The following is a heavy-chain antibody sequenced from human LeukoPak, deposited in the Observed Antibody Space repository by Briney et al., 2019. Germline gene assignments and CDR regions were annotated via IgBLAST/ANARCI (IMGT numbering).Heavy chain of an antibody. CDR3: ARGTVVTANDY. CDR2: IYYSGST. D-gene: IGHD4-23*01. V-gene: IGHV4-59*01. Sequence: SETLSLTCTVSGGSISSYYWSWIRQPPGKGLEWIGYIYYSGSTNYNPSLKSRVTISVDTSKNQFSLELSSVTAADTAVYYCARGTVVTANDYWGQGTLVTVSS. J-gene: IGHJ4*02. CDR1: GGSISSYY.